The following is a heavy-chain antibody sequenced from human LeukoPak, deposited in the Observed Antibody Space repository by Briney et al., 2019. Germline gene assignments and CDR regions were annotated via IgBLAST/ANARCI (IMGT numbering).Heavy chain of an antibody. J-gene: IGHJ4*02. CDR1: GDSITRSNYY. Sequence: SETLSLTCSVSGDSITRSNYYWGWIRQPPGKGLEWIGSIHYTGSTSNNPSLKSRVTLSIDTSKNQFSLKMSSMTATDTAVYYCARRDRYSSGQFDHWGQGTLVTVSS. CDR3: ARRDRYSSGQFDH. V-gene: IGHV4-39*01. CDR2: IHYTGST. D-gene: IGHD5-18*01.